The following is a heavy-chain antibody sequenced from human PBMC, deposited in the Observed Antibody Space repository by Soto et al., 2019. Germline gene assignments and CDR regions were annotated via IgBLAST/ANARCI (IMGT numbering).Heavy chain of an antibody. CDR3: VKGATSGLFGEYLQY. CDR1: GFIFTNHG. CDR2: TSFDGSKQ. D-gene: IGHD6-19*01. J-gene: IGHJ1*01. V-gene: IGHV3-30*18. Sequence: QVQVVESGGGVVQPGRSLRLSCAASGFIFTNHGMHWVRQAPGKGLEWVAVTSFDGSKQYYADSVKGRFSISRDSSKNTVYLQMNSLRPEDTAMYYCVKGATSGLFGEYLQYWGQGTLVSVSS.